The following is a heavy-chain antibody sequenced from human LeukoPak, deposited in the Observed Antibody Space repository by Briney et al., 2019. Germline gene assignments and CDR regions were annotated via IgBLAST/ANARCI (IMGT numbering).Heavy chain of an antibody. Sequence: SETLSLTCAVYGGSFSGYYWSWIRQPPGKGLEWIGYIYYSGSTNYSPSLKSRVTISVDTSKNQFSLKLSSVTAADTAVYYCARASSSSWYYFDYWGQGTLVTVS. D-gene: IGHD6-13*01. CDR2: IYYSGST. J-gene: IGHJ4*02. CDR3: ARASSSSWYYFDY. V-gene: IGHV4-59*01. CDR1: GGSFSGYY.